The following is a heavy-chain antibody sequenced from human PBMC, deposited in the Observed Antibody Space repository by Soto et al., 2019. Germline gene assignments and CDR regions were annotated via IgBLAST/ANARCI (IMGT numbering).Heavy chain of an antibody. V-gene: IGHV4-39*01. CDR2: IYSSGSS. CDR3: ARHVLTAYIVYYFDY. Sequence: SETLSLTCTVSGASIGSPHDYWGWIRQAPGGVLEWIASIYSSGSSYYNPSLKSRITISVDTSKNQFSLKLSSVTAADTAVYYCARHVLTAYIVYYFDYWGQGTLVTVSS. D-gene: IGHD3-16*01. J-gene: IGHJ4*02. CDR1: GASIGSPHDY.